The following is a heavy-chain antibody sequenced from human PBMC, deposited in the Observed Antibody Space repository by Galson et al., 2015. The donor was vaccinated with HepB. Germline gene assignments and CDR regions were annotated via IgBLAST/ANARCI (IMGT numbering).Heavy chain of an antibody. J-gene: IGHJ6*02. CDR3: ARAPFYDRNGSYYGLVV. Sequence: SLRLSCAASGFPLNFYGMHWVRQAPEKGLVWVSTINDDGSRTNYADSVKGRFTISRDKAKTTLYLQMNSLRDEDTAVYYCARAPFYDRNGSYYGLVVWGQGTTVTDYS. V-gene: IGHV3-74*01. CDR2: INDDGSRT. D-gene: IGHD3-22*01. CDR1: GFPLNFYG.